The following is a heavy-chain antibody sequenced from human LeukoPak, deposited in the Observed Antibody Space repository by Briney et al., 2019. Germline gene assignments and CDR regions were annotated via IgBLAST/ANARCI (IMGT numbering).Heavy chain of an antibody. J-gene: IGHJ3*02. CDR1: GGSIRSSSCY. V-gene: IGHV4-39*07. D-gene: IGHD2-15*01. Sequence: SETLSLTCTVSGGSIRSSSCYWGWIRQPPGKGLEWIGSIYYSGSTYYNPSLKSRVTISVDTSKNQFSLQLSSVTAADTAVYYCARELGYCSGGSCYGGSGAFDIWGQGTMVTVSS. CDR2: IYYSGST. CDR3: ARELGYCSGGSCYGGSGAFDI.